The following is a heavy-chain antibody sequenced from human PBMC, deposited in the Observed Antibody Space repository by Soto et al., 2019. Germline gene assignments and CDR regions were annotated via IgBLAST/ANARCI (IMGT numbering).Heavy chain of an antibody. CDR3: AKMRGDGYNYFDY. D-gene: IGHD5-12*01. CDR2: INPSGGST. Sequence: QVQLVQSGAEVMKPGASVKVSCKSSGYTFSDYYIYWVRQAPGQGLEWMGKINPSGGSTTYAQKFLGRVTMTRDTSTSTVYMELSSLRSEDTAVYFCAKMRGDGYNYFDYWGQGTLVTVSS. V-gene: IGHV1-46*01. J-gene: IGHJ4*02. CDR1: GYTFSDYY.